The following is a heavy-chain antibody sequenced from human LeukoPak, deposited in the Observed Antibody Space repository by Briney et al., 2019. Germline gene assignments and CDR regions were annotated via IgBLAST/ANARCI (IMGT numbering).Heavy chain of an antibody. J-gene: IGHJ4*02. CDR2: IYYSGNT. D-gene: IGHD1-26*01. Sequence: SETLSLTCIVSGGSISTSAYYWGWIRQPPGEGLQWIGSIYYSGNTYYNSSLKSRVTISVDTSTSQFSLRLSSVTAADTAVYYCASALGATKLNRDYWGQGTLVTVSS. CDR3: ASALGATKLNRDY. CDR1: GGSISTSAYY. V-gene: IGHV4-39*07.